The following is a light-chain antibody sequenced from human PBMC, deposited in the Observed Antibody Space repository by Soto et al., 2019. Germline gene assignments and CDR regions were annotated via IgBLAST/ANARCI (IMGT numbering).Light chain of an antibody. CDR3: KQYGSSRK. V-gene: IGKV3-20*01. Sequence: ELVLTQPPATLSLSPWERSTVSCSASPRFSISYLACYQQKPAQAPRLLIYGSSSRSTVIPARSRRSGSGKDFTLTISRLESEDFAVYYCKQYGSSRKFGKGTKVDIK. CDR1: PRFSISY. CDR2: GSS. J-gene: IGKJ1*01.